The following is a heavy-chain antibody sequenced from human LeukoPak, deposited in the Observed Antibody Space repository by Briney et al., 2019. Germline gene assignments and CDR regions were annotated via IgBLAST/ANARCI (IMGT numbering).Heavy chain of an antibody. CDR2: ISAYNGNT. J-gene: IGHJ5*02. D-gene: IGHD2-2*01. Sequence: GASVKVSCKASGYTFTSYGISWVRQAPGQGLEWMGWISAYNGNTNYAQKLQGRVTMTTDTSTSTAYMELRSLRSDDTAVYYCARDIVVVPAATADNWFDPWGQGTLVTVSS. CDR3: ARDIVVVPAATADNWFDP. V-gene: IGHV1-18*01. CDR1: GYTFTSYG.